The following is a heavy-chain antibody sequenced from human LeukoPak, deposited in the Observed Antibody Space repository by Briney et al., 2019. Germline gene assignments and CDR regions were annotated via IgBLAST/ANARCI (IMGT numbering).Heavy chain of an antibody. V-gene: IGHV4-34*01. CDR2: INHSGST. J-gene: IGHJ4*02. D-gene: IGHD2-15*01. Sequence: PSETLSLTCAVYGGSFSGYYWSWIRQPPGEGLEWIGEINHSGSTNYNPSLKSRVTISVDTSKNQFSLKLSSVTAADTAVYYCARGPSLRWSPFDYWGQGTLVTVSS. CDR3: ARGPSLRWSPFDY. CDR1: GGSFSGYY.